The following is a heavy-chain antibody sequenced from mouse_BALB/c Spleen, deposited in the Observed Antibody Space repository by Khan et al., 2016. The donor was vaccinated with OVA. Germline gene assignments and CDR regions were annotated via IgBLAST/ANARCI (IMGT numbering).Heavy chain of an antibody. CDR1: GYSFTGYY. J-gene: IGHJ3*01. Sequence: LVKTGASVKISCKASGYSFTGYYMHWVKQSHGKSLEWIGYISCYNGATSYNQKFKGKATFTVDTSSSTAYMQCNSLTSEDSAVYYCARGDYYGSSSFAYWGQGTLVTVSA. V-gene: IGHV1S34*01. CDR2: ISCYNGAT. D-gene: IGHD1-1*01. CDR3: ARGDYYGSSSFAY.